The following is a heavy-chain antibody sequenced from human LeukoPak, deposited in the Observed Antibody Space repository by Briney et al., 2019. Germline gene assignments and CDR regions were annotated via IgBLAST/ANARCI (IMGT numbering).Heavy chain of an antibody. CDR2: INPSGGST. CDR1: GYTFTIYY. CDR3: ARYVDPSYDPTAWFDP. D-gene: IGHD5-18*01. Sequence: ASVKVSCKASGYTFTIYYMHWVRQAPGQGLEWMGIINPSGGSTSYAQKFQGRVTMTRDTSTSTVYMELSSLRSENTAVYYCARYVDPSYDPTAWFDPWGQGTLVTVSS. V-gene: IGHV1-46*01. J-gene: IGHJ5*02.